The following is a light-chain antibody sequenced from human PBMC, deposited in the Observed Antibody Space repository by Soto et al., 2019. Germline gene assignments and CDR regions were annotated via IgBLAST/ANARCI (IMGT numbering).Light chain of an antibody. CDR3: QQYNTYPRT. J-gene: IGKJ1*01. Sequence: DIQMTQSPSTLSASVGDRVTITCRASQRISSWLAWYQQKPGKAPKLLIYDASNSESGVPSRFSGSGSGTEFIFTISSLQPDDFAIYYCQQYNTYPRTFGQGTKVDIK. CDR1: QRISSW. CDR2: DAS. V-gene: IGKV1-5*01.